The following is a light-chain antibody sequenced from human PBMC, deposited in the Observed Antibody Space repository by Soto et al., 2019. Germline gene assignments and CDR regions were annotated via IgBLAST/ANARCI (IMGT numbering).Light chain of an antibody. CDR1: QSVGTN. Sequence: EVVMTQSPATVSVSPGERTSLSCRASQSVGTNLGWYQQKPGQAPRLLISKTSTRATGVPARFGGSGSGTEFTLTISSLQSEDIAVYYCQQYANWPLTFGGGTKVDIK. CDR3: QQYANWPLT. V-gene: IGKV3-15*01. CDR2: KTS. J-gene: IGKJ4*01.